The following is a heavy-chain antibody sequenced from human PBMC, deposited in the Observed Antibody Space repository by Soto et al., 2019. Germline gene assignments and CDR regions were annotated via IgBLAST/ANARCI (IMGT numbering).Heavy chain of an antibody. CDR1: GLTLSSYA. J-gene: IGHJ4*02. V-gene: IGHV3-48*01. CDR2: ISSSSSNI. D-gene: IGHD2-15*01. Sequence: GGSLRLSCAGSGLTLSSYAMNWVRQAPGKGLEWVSYISSSSSNIQYAGSVKGRFTISRDNAKNSLYLQMNSLSADDTAVYYCARARGPPMYSSGGSCSRFDYWGQGTLVTVSS. CDR3: ARARGPPMYSSGGSCSRFDY.